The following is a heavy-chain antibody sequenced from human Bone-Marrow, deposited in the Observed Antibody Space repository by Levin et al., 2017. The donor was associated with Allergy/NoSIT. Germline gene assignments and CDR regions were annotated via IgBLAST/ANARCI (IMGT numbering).Heavy chain of an antibody. D-gene: IGHD3-10*01. Sequence: SQTLSLTCTVSGGSISSGGYYWRWIRQHPGKGLEWIGYIYYSGSTYYNPSLKSRVTISVDTSKNQFSLKLSSVTAADTAVYYCARETPRPYYYGSGSYYVFDYWGQGTLVTVSS. V-gene: IGHV4-31*03. CDR3: ARETPRPYYYGSGSYYVFDY. CDR2: IYYSGST. CDR1: GGSISSGGYY. J-gene: IGHJ4*02.